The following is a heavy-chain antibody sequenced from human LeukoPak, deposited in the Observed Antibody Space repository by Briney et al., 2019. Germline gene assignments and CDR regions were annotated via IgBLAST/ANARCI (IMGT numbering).Heavy chain of an antibody. D-gene: IGHD3-10*01. CDR2: IIPIFGTA. CDR3: AREPSPGSYDAFDI. CDR1: GGTFSSYA. V-gene: IGHV1-69*06. J-gene: IGHJ3*02. Sequence: GASVKVSCKASGGTFSSYAISWVRQAPGQGLEWMGGIIPIFGTANYAQKFQGRVTITADKSTSTAYMELSSLRSEDTAVYYCAREPSPGSYDAFDIWGQGTMVTVSS.